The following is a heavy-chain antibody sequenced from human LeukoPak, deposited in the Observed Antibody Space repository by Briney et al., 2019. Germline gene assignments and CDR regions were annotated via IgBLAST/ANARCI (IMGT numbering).Heavy chain of an antibody. CDR2: IDGPTFRT. V-gene: IGHV3-23*01. CDR3: VTFYYDSSGSYVHY. Sequence: GGSLRLSCAASGFTFSNYAMHWVRQAPGKGLEWVSTIDGPTFRTHYADSVMGRFTISRDNSKNTLYLQMNSLRAEDTAVYHCVTFYYDSSGSYVHYWGQGTLVTVSS. CDR1: GFTFSNYA. D-gene: IGHD3-22*01. J-gene: IGHJ4*02.